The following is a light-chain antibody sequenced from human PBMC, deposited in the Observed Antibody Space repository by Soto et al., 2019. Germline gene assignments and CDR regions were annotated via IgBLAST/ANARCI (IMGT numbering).Light chain of an antibody. J-gene: IGKJ1*01. CDR1: QTIRYS. CDR2: DAS. CDR3: HQSAGSRTWT. Sequence: DIQMTQSPSSLSASVGDRVTITCRASQTIRYSLNWYQQKPGKAPKVLIYDASTLQSGVPPRFSGSRSGTDFALTISSLQPEDFETYSCHQSAGSRTWTFGQGTRVEAK. V-gene: IGKV1-39*01.